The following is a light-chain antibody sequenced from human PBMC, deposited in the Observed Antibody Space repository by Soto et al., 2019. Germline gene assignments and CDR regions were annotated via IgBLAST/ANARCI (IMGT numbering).Light chain of an antibody. CDR2: GAS. CDR3: QQYGSSPPWT. V-gene: IGKV3-20*01. J-gene: IGKJ1*01. Sequence: EIVLTQSPGTLSLSPGERATLSCRASQSVSYSYLAWYQQKPGQAPRLLIYGASSRATGIPDRFSGSGSGTEFTLTISRLEAEGFAVYYCQQYGSSPPWTFGQGTKVEIK. CDR1: QSVSYSY.